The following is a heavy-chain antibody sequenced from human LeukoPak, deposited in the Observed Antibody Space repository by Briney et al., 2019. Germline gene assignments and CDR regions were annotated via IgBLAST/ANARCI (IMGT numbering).Heavy chain of an antibody. V-gene: IGHV3-23*01. D-gene: IGHD6-19*01. J-gene: IGHJ4*02. CDR1: GFTFSSYT. CDR2: ISGSGGST. Sequence: GGSLRLSCAASGFTFSSYTMSWVRQAPGKGLEWVSAISGSGGSTYYADSVKGRFTISRDNSKNTLYLQMNSLRAEDTAVYYCARGAYSSGWAYFDHWGQGTLVTVSS. CDR3: ARGAYSSGWAYFDH.